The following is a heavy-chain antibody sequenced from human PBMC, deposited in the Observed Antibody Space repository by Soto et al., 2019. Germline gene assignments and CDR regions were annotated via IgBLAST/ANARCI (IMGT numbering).Heavy chain of an antibody. CDR2: LSYDVRNK. CDR1: GFSFSTYS. CDR3: ARERVAGYYNVIGY. J-gene: IGHJ4*02. V-gene: IGHV3-30*04. Sequence: QVQLVESGGGVVQPGRSLRLSCAASGFSFSTYSMHWVRQAPGKGLEWVAVLSYDVRNKFYADSVKGRFIIARDKAKSTLYLQMSSLRTEDTAVYYCARERVAGYYNVIGYWGQGTLVTLSS. D-gene: IGHD3-22*01.